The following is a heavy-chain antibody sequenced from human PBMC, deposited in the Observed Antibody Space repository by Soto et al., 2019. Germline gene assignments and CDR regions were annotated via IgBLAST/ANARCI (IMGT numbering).Heavy chain of an antibody. Sequence: SETLSLTCAVYGGSFSGYYWSWIRQPPGKGLEWIGEINHSGSTNYNPSLKSRVTISVDTSKNQFSLKLSSVTAADTAVYYCARGGRTYSSSWRNFDYWGQGTLVTVSS. CDR1: GGSFSGYY. CDR2: INHSGST. V-gene: IGHV4-34*01. D-gene: IGHD6-13*01. CDR3: ARGGRTYSSSWRNFDY. J-gene: IGHJ4*02.